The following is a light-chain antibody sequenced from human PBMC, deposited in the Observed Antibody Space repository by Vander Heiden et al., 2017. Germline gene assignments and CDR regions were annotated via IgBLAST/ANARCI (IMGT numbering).Light chain of an antibody. CDR3: QQSYSTHLT. CDR1: QSSSSY. CDR2: AEA. J-gene: IGKJ4*01. V-gene: IGKV1-39*01. Sequence: IQMTHAPSSLSASVGDRVTITCRASQSSSSYLNWYQQQPGKAPKILIYAEASLQSGVPSRFSGSGSGTDVTLTISSLQPEDFATYYCQQSYSTHLTFGGGTKVEIK.